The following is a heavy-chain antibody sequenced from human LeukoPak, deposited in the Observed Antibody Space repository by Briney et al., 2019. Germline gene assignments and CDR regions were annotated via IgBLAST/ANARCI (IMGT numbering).Heavy chain of an antibody. Sequence: GASVKVSCKASGSTFSSYAISWVRQAPGQGLEWMGRIIPILGIANYAQKFQGRVTITADKSTSTAYMELSSLRSEDTAVYYCASVPPYSSNCFDYSGQGTLVTVSS. CDR3: ASVPPYSSNCFDY. D-gene: IGHD6-13*01. J-gene: IGHJ4*02. CDR1: GSTFSSYA. CDR2: IIPILGIA. V-gene: IGHV1-69*04.